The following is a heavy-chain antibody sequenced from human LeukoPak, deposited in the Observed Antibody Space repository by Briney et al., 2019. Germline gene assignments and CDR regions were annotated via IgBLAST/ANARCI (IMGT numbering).Heavy chain of an antibody. CDR3: ARDLGWSDPYYYYYYMDV. V-gene: IGHV4-4*07. J-gene: IGHJ6*03. D-gene: IGHD6-19*01. CDR2: IYTSGST. CDR1: GGSISSYY. Sequence: PSETLSLTCTVSGGSISSYYWSWIRQPAGKGLEWIGRIYTSGSTNYNPSLKSRVTMSVDTAKNQFSLKLSSVTAADTAVYYCARDLGWSDPYYYYYYMDVWGKGTTVTVSS.